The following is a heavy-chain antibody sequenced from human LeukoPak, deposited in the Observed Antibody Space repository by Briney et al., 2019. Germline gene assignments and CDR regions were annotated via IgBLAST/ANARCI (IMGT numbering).Heavy chain of an antibody. D-gene: IGHD3/OR15-3a*01. CDR2: IDSSSRTT. V-gene: IGHV3-48*04. Sequence: GGSLRLSCAASGFTFSTYSMNWVRQAPGKGLEWVSSIDSSSRTTFYADSVKGRFTISRDNAKNSLFLQMNSLRAEDAAVYYCARGRTWTDQWGQGTLVTVSS. J-gene: IGHJ4*02. CDR3: ARGRTWTDQ. CDR1: GFTFSTYS.